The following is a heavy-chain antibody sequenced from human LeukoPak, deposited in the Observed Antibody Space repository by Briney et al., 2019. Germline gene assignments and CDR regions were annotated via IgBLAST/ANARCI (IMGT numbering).Heavy chain of an antibody. J-gene: IGHJ4*01. CDR2: IYYGGST. CDR3: AKGARAVYNFAPFDY. Sequence: SETLSITCTVSGGTMSSYYGSWIWQPPGKGLEWIGYIYYGGSTKYNPSLKSRVTISVDTSKNQFSLKLSSVTAADTAVYYCAKGARAVYNFAPFDYWGHGYLFPVFS. CDR1: GGTMSSYY. D-gene: IGHD5-24*01. V-gene: IGHV4-59*08.